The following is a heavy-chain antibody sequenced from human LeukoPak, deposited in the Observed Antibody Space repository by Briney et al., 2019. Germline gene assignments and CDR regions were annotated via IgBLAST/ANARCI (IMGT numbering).Heavy chain of an antibody. J-gene: IGHJ4*02. CDR3: TTDGPDYYDSSGYYYNTY. V-gene: IGHV3-15*01. D-gene: IGHD3-22*01. CDR2: IKSKSDGGTT. Sequence: PGGSLRLSCAASGFTFSNAWMSWVRQAPGKGLEWVGRIKSKSDGGTTVYAAPVKGRFTISRDDSKNTLYLQMNSLKTEDTAVYYCTTDGPDYYDSSGYYYNTYWGQGTLVTVSS. CDR1: GFTFSNAW.